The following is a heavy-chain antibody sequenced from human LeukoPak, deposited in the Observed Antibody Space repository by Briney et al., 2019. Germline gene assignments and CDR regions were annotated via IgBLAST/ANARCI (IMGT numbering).Heavy chain of an antibody. CDR1: GFTFSSYW. CDR3: ARVSSVYSSSWDRPTDY. Sequence: GGSLRLSCAASGFTFSSYWMHWVRQAPGKGLVWVSRINSDGSSASYADSVKGRFTVSRDNAKNTLYLQMNSLRAEDTAVYYCARVSSVYSSSWDRPTDYWGQGTLVTVSS. CDR2: INSDGSSA. J-gene: IGHJ4*02. V-gene: IGHV3-74*01. D-gene: IGHD6-13*01.